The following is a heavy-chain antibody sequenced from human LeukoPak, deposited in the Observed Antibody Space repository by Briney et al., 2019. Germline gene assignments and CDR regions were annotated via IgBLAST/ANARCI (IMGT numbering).Heavy chain of an antibody. V-gene: IGHV4-34*01. Sequence: SETLSLTCAVYGGSFSGYYWSWIRQPPGKGLECIGEINHSGSTNYNPSLKSRVIISVDTSKNQFSLTLSSVTVADTAVYYCARLEYTYGSEFDYWGQGTLVTVSS. D-gene: IGHD3-10*01. CDR1: GGSFSGYY. J-gene: IGHJ4*02. CDR2: INHSGST. CDR3: ARLEYTYGSEFDY.